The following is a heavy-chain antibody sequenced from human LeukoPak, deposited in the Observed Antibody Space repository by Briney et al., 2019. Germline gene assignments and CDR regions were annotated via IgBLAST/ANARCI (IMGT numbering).Heavy chain of an antibody. CDR2: ISWNSGSI. Sequence: GGSLRLSCAASGFTFDDYAMHWVRQAPGKGLEWVSGISWNSGSIGYADSVKGRFTISRDNAKNSLYLQMNSLRAEDTAVYYCAKFYSGYDLDYWGQGTLVTVSS. D-gene: IGHD5-12*01. J-gene: IGHJ4*02. V-gene: IGHV3-9*01. CDR3: AKFYSGYDLDY. CDR1: GFTFDDYA.